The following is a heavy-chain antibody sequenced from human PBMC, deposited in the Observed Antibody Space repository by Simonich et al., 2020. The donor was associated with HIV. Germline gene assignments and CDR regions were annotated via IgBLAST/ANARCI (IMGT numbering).Heavy chain of an antibody. V-gene: IGHV4-34*01. Sequence: QVQLQQWGAGLLKPSETLSLTCAVYGGSFSGYDGSWIRQPPGKGLEWIGEINHSGTTNYKPSLKSRVTISVDTSKNQFSLKLSSVTAADTAVYYCARLTAGGLGEYFQHWGQGTLVTVSS. CDR2: INHSGTT. CDR1: GGSFSGYD. J-gene: IGHJ1*01. D-gene: IGHD6-13*01. CDR3: ARLTAGGLGEYFQH.